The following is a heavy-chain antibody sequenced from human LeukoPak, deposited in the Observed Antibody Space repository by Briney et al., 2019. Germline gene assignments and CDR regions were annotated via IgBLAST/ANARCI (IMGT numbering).Heavy chain of an antibody. Sequence: WGSLRLSCAASGFTFSSYSMNWVRQAPGKGLEWVSSISSSSSYIYYADSVKGRFIISRDNAKNSLYLQMNSLRAEDTAVYYCARDLEYSYAPIWGQGTLVTVSS. CDR3: ARDLEYSYAPI. CDR1: GFTFSSYS. CDR2: ISSSSSYI. V-gene: IGHV3-21*01. D-gene: IGHD5-18*01. J-gene: IGHJ4*02.